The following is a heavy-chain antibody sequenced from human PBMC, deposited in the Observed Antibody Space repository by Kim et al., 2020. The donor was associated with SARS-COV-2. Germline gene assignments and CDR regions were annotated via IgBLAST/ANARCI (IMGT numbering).Heavy chain of an antibody. J-gene: IGHJ5*02. V-gene: IGHV1-69*01. Sequence: KFQGRGTITADESTSTAYMELSSLRSEDTAVYYCARDFDYGSGSYFPFDPWGQGTLVTVSS. D-gene: IGHD3-10*01. CDR3: ARDFDYGSGSYFPFDP.